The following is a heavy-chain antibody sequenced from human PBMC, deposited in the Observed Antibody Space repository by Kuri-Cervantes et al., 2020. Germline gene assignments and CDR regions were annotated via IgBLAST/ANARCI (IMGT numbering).Heavy chain of an antibody. D-gene: IGHD4-17*01. CDR3: ARSRLMYGDYRGIFDY. CDR1: GFTFSSYA. J-gene: IGHJ4*02. CDR2: ISYDGSNK. V-gene: IGHV3-30-3*01. Sequence: LSLTCAASGFTFSSYAMHWVRQAPGKGLEWVAVISYDGSNKYYADSVKGRFTISRDNSKNTLYLQMNSLRAEDTAVYYCARSRLMYGDYRGIFDYWGQGTLVTVSS.